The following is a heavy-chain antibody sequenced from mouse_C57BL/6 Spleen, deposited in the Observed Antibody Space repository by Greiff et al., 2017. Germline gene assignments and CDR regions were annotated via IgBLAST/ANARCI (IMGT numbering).Heavy chain of an antibody. J-gene: IGHJ3*01. CDR1: GYTFTDYN. D-gene: IGHD4-1*01. CDR3: ARPGVGRAWFAY. CDR2: INPNNGGT. V-gene: IGHV1-18*01. Sequence: VQLQQSGPELVKPGASVKIPCKASGYTFTDYNMDWVKQSHGKSLEWIGDINPNNGGTNYNQKFKGKATLTVDKSSSTAYMALRSLTSEDTAVYYCARPGVGRAWFAYWGQGTLVTVSA.